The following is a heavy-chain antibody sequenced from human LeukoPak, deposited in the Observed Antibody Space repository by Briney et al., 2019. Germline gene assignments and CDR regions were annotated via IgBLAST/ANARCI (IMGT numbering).Heavy chain of an antibody. J-gene: IGHJ4*02. D-gene: IGHD3-10*01. CDR3: ARGVKDGSVSYYHDY. V-gene: IGHV1-8*01. Sequence: XQXLXXXGXMNPKSGNTGYAQKFQGRVTMTRNTYKSTAYMELSSLRSEDTAVYYCARGVKDGSVSYYHDYWGQGTLVTVSS. CDR2: MNPKSGNT.